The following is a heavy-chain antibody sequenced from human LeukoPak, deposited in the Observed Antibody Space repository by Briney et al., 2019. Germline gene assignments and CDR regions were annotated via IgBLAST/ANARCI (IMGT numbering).Heavy chain of an antibody. CDR3: ARDRDTVFRGVIPSNWFDL. J-gene: IGHJ5*02. CDR1: GFTFSRYW. V-gene: IGHV3-74*01. Sequence: GGSLRLSCAASGFTFSRYWMHWVRQVPGKGLQWVSRVDRDGTKTTYADSVKGRFIISRDNAKNTVDLQMSSLRPEDTAVYYCARDRDTVFRGVIPSNWFDLRGLGTLVTVSS. CDR2: VDRDGTKT. D-gene: IGHD3-10*01.